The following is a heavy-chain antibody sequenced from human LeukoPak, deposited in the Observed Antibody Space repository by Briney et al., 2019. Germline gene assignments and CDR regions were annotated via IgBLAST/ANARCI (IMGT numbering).Heavy chain of an antibody. V-gene: IGHV3-23*01. CDR1: GFTCSSCA. CDR2: ISGSGNT. CDR3: AKGGSSGYYSYFDY. Sequence: GGSLRLSCAASGFTCSSCAMSWVRQAPGKGLEWVSVISGSGNTYYADSVKGRFTVSRDNSKNTLFLQMNSLRAEDTAVYYCAKGGSSGYYSYFDYWGQGTLVTVSS. J-gene: IGHJ4*02. D-gene: IGHD3-22*01.